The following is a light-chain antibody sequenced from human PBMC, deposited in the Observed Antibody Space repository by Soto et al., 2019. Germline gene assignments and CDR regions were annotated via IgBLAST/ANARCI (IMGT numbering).Light chain of an antibody. CDR2: AAS. V-gene: IGKV1-12*01. J-gene: IGKJ4*01. CDR1: QGIASW. Sequence: DIQITPSPSSVSASVGCRVTIACRTSQGIASWLAWYQQKPGKAPKLLIYAASSLQSGVPSRFSGSGSGSDFTLTISSLQPEDFATYYCQPANSFPLTFGGGTKVDIK. CDR3: QPANSFPLT.